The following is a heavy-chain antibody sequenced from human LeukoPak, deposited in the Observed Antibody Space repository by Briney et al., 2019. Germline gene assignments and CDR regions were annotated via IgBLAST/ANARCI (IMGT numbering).Heavy chain of an antibody. Sequence: PGGSLRLSCAASGFTFSSYWMNWVRQAPGKGLEWVSSISSSSDYIYYADSVKGRFTISRDNAKNSLYLQMNSLGAEDTAVYYCARGAHYGDYFDYWGQGTLVTVSS. J-gene: IGHJ4*02. V-gene: IGHV3-21*01. D-gene: IGHD4-17*01. CDR1: GFTFSSYW. CDR3: ARGAHYGDYFDY. CDR2: ISSSSDYI.